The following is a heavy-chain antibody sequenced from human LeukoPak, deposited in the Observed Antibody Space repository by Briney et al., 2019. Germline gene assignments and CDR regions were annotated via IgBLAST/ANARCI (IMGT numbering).Heavy chain of an antibody. V-gene: IGHV4-34*01. CDR1: GGSFSGYY. CDR2: INHSGST. Sequence: SETLSLTCAVYGGSFSGYYWSWIRQPPGKGLEWIGEINHSGSTNYNPSLKSRVTISVDTSKNQFSLKLSSVTAADTAVYYCARAYYYGSGRSSPYDAFDIWGQGTMVTVSS. D-gene: IGHD3-10*01. CDR3: ARAYYYGSGRSSPYDAFDI. J-gene: IGHJ3*02.